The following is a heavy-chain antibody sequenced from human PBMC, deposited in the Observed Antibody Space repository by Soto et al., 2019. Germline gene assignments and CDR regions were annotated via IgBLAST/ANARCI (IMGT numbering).Heavy chain of an antibody. D-gene: IGHD6-13*01. J-gene: IGHJ4*02. CDR1: EFAFRNNA. CDR2: ISGSGGST. Sequence: VQLLESGGDLVQPGGSLRLSCAASEFAFRNNAMSWVRQAPGKGLEWVLGISGSGGSTFYADSVKGRFTISRDNSKNTLFLQMNSLRAEDTAVYYCARHQDSSTWYIYPIDFWGQGILVTVSS. V-gene: IGHV3-23*01. CDR3: ARHQDSSTWYIYPIDF.